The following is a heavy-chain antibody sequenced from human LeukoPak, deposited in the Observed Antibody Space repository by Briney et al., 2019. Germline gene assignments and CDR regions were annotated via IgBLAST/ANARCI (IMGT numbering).Heavy chain of an antibody. CDR1: GSTFSSYG. CDR2: IWYDGSNK. V-gene: IGHV3-33*06. CDR3: AKDSEAYCGGDCYPPFDY. D-gene: IGHD2-21*02. Sequence: GGSLRLSCAASGSTFSSYGMHWVRQAPGKGLEWVAVIWYDGSNKYYADSVKGRFTISRDNSKNTLYLQMNSLRAEDTAVYYCAKDSEAYCGGDCYPPFDYWGQGTLVTVSS. J-gene: IGHJ4*02.